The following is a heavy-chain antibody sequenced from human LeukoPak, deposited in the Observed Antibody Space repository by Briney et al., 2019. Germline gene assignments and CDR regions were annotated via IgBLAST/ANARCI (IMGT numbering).Heavy chain of an antibody. V-gene: IGHV1-24*01. D-gene: IGHD5-24*01. Sequence: ASVKVSCKVCGYTLSELFMHWVRQAPGKGLDWMGGFDLEDGETIYVQKFQGRVTMTEDTSTDTAYMELSSLRSDDTAVYFCAAGEVGQLFDYWGQGTLVTVSS. CDR3: AAGEVGQLFDY. CDR1: GYTLSELF. J-gene: IGHJ4*02. CDR2: FDLEDGET.